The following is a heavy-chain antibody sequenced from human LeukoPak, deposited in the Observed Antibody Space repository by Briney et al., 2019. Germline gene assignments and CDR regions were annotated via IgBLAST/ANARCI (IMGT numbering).Heavy chain of an antibody. J-gene: IGHJ4*02. CDR2: INGGGVNT. D-gene: IGHD1-26*01. V-gene: IGHV3-23*01. CDR3: AKKGATTGDFDY. CDR1: GFTFSSYA. Sequence: GGSLRLSCAASGFTFSSYAMSWVRQAPGKGLEWVSTINGGGVNTHYADSVGGRFTISRDNSKNTLYLQMNSLRAEDTAVYYCAKKGATTGDFDYWGQGTLVTVSS.